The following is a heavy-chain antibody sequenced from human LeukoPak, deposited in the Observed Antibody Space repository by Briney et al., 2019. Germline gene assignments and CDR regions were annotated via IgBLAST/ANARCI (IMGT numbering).Heavy chain of an antibody. CDR1: GGSFSDYY. CDR3: ARGRRMGDYHY. Sequence: NPSETLSLTCAVYGGSFSDYYWTWIRQPPGKGLEWIGEINHSGSTNYNPSLKSRVTISVDTSKNQFSPKLSSVTAADTAVYYCARGRRMGDYHYWGQGTLVTVSS. J-gene: IGHJ4*02. D-gene: IGHD4-17*01. V-gene: IGHV4-34*01. CDR2: INHSGST.